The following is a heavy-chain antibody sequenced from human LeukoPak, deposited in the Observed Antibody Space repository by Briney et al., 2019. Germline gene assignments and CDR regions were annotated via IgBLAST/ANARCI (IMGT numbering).Heavy chain of an antibody. CDR2: INPNSGGT. D-gene: IGHD3-22*01. CDR3: ARVGEGSSGYDHFDY. Sequence: GASVKVSCKASGYTFTGYYMHWVRQAPGQGLEWMGWINPNSGGTNYAQKFQGRVTMTRDTSISTAYMELSRLRSDDTAVYYCARVGEGSSGYDHFDYWGQGTLVTVSS. V-gene: IGHV1-2*02. CDR1: GYTFTGYY. J-gene: IGHJ4*02.